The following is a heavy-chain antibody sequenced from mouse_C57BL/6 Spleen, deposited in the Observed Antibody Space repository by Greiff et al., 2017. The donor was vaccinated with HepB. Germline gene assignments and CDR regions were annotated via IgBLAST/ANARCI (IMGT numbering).Heavy chain of an antibody. D-gene: IGHD1-1*01. Sequence: VQLQQSGAELVKPGASVKISCKASGYAFSSYWMNWVKQRPGKGLEWIGQIYPGDGDTNYNGKFKGKATLTADKSSSTAYMQLSSLTSEDSAVYFCARVKDYGSSPRYFDVWGTGTTVTVSA. CDR2: IYPGDGDT. CDR3: ARVKDYGSSPRYFDV. J-gene: IGHJ1*03. V-gene: IGHV1-80*01. CDR1: GYAFSSYW.